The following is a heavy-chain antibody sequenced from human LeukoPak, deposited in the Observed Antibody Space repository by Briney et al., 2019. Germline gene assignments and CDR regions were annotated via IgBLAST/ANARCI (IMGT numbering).Heavy chain of an antibody. D-gene: IGHD2-15*01. CDR3: ARDPSRLVGRL. Sequence: PGGSLRLSCAASGLTFDDYGMSWVRQAPGKGLEWVSGINWNGGSTGYADSVKGRFTISRDNAKNSLYLQMNSLRAEDTALYYSARDPSRLVGRLWGKGTTVTVSS. V-gene: IGHV3-20*04. CDR1: GLTFDDYG. J-gene: IGHJ6*04. CDR2: INWNGGST.